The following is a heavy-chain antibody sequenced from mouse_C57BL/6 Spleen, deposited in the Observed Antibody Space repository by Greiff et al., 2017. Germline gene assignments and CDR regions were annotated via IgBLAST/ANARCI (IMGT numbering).Heavy chain of an antibody. CDR3: ATNYYGSPYAMDY. D-gene: IGHD1-1*01. V-gene: IGHV5-17*01. CDR2: ISSGSSTI. CDR1: GFTFSDYG. J-gene: IGHJ4*01. Sequence: EVKVVESGGGLVKPGGSLKLSCAASGFTFSDYGMHWVRQAPEKGLEWVAYISSGSSTIYYADTVKGRFTISRDNGKNNLFRQMTSLRSEDTAMYYCATNYYGSPYAMDYWGQGASVTVSS.